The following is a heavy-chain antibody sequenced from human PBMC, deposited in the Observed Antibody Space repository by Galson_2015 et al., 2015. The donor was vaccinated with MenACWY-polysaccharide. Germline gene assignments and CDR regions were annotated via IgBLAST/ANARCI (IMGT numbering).Heavy chain of an antibody. CDR1: GYTFTSYD. Sequence: SVKVSCKASGYTFTSYDINWVRQATGQGLEWMGWMNPNSGGTNYAQKFQGRVTMTRDTSISTAYMELSRLRSDDTAVYYCARIVEYYDSSGYYGYWGQGTLVTVSS. CDR3: ARIVEYYDSSGYYGY. J-gene: IGHJ4*02. D-gene: IGHD3-22*01. CDR2: MNPNSGGT. V-gene: IGHV1-2*02.